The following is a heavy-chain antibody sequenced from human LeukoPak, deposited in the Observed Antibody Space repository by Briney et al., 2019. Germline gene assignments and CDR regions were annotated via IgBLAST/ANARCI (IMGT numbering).Heavy chain of an antibody. J-gene: IGHJ6*02. CDR3: ARLRPYSSTLYAYYGMDV. V-gene: IGHV3-33*01. Sequence: PGRSLRLSCAASGFTFSSYGMHWVRQAPGKGLEWVAVIWYDGSKKYYLDSVKGRFTISRDNAENPLYLQMNSLRAEDTAIYYCARLRPYSSTLYAYYGMDVWGQGTTVTVSS. CDR2: IWYDGSKK. D-gene: IGHD6-13*01. CDR1: GFTFSSYG.